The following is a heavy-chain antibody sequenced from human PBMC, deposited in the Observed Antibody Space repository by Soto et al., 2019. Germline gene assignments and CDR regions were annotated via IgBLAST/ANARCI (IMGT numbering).Heavy chain of an antibody. CDR2: IIPIFGTA. CDR1: GGTFSSYA. J-gene: IGHJ6*02. CDR3: ARPGGRGDYYYGMDV. V-gene: IGHV1-69*12. Sequence: QVQLVQSGAEVKKPGSSVKVSCKASGGTFSSYAISWVRQAPGQGLEWMGGIIPIFGTANYAQKFQGRVTIIADESTSTDYMELSSLRSEDTAVYSCARPGGRGDYYYGMDVWGQGTTVTVSS. D-gene: IGHD1-26*01.